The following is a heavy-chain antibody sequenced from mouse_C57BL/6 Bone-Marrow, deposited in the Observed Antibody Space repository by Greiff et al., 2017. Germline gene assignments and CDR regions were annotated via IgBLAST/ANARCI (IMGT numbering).Heavy chain of an antibody. Sequence: VQLQQSGPELVKPGASVKISCKASGYTFTDYYMNWVKQSHGKSLEWIGDINPNNGGTSYNQKFKGKATLTVDKSSSTAYMELRSLTSEDSAVYYCAMTTVVAYYYAMDYWGQGTTVTVSS. CDR3: AMTTVVAYYYAMDY. CDR1: GYTFTDYY. D-gene: IGHD1-1*01. CDR2: INPNNGGT. V-gene: IGHV1-26*01. J-gene: IGHJ4*01.